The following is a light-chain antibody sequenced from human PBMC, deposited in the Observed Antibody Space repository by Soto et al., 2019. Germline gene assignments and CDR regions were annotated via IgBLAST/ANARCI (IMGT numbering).Light chain of an antibody. CDR1: QSISNY. Sequence: DIQMTQSPSSLSASVGDRVIITCRTSQSISNYLNWYQHKPGKAPKVLISAASNLQSGVPSRFSGSGSGTVFPLTISSLQPEDFATYCCQQSYTLSPLTFGGGTKVEIK. J-gene: IGKJ4*01. CDR3: QQSYTLSPLT. CDR2: AAS. V-gene: IGKV1-39*01.